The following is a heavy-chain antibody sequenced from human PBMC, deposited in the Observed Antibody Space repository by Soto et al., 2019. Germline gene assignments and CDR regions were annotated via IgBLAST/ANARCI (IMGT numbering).Heavy chain of an antibody. V-gene: IGHV1-24*01. Sequence: ASVKVSCKVSGYTLTELSMHWVRQAPGKGLEWMGGFDPEDGETIYAQKFQGGVTMTEDTSTDTAYMELSSLRSEDTAVYYCATETCSSTSCYDAFDIWGQGTMVTVSS. CDR1: GYTLTELS. CDR2: FDPEDGET. CDR3: ATETCSSTSCYDAFDI. D-gene: IGHD2-2*01. J-gene: IGHJ3*02.